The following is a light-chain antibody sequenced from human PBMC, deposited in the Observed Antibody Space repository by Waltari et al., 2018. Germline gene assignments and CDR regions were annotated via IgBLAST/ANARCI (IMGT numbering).Light chain of an antibody. V-gene: IGKV1-39*01. CDR2: AAS. Sequence: DIQMTQSPSSLSASVGDRVTITCRASQSISSYLNWYQPKPGKAPKLQIYAASSLQSGVPSRFSGSGSGTDFTLTISSLQPEDFATYYCQQSYSTPVTFAKGHDWRLN. J-gene: IGKJ5*01. CDR3: QQSYSTPVT. CDR1: QSISSY.